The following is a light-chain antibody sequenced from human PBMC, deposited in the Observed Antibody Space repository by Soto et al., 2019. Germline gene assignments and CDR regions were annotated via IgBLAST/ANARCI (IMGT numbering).Light chain of an antibody. CDR1: SGHSSNA. V-gene: IGLV4-69*01. CDR3: QTWGTGTVV. J-gene: IGLJ2*01. Sequence: QTVLTQSPSASASLGASVRFTCTLSSGHSSNAVAWHQQQPEKGPRFLMKLNSDGSHTKGDGIPDRFSGSSSGAERYLTISNLHSEDEAEYYCQTWGTGTVVFGGGTKLTVL. CDR2: LNSDGSH.